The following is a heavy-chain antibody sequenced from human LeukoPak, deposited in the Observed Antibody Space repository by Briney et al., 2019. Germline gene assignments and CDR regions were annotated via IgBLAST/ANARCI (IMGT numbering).Heavy chain of an antibody. CDR1: GGSISSYY. J-gene: IGHJ4*02. CDR2: IYYSGST. Sequence: PSETLSLTCTVSGGSISSYYWSWIRQPPGKGLEWIGYIYYSGSTNYNPSLKSRVTISVDTSKNQFSLKLSSVTAADTAVYYCARDSVAGTSPYFDYWGQGTLVTVSS. V-gene: IGHV4-59*01. CDR3: ARDSVAGTSPYFDY. D-gene: IGHD6-19*01.